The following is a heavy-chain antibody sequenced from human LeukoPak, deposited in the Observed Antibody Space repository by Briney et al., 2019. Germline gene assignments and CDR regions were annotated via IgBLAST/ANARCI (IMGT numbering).Heavy chain of an antibody. D-gene: IGHD3-10*01. J-gene: IGHJ4*02. Sequence: SETLSLTCAVYGGSFSGYYWSWIRQPPGKGLEWIGEINHSGSTNYNPSLKSRVTISGDTSKNQFSLKLSSVTAADTAVYYCARGRVPHADGSGRAGGYYFDYWGQGTLVTVSS. CDR3: ARGRVPHADGSGRAGGYYFDY. V-gene: IGHV4-34*01. CDR1: GGSFSGYY. CDR2: INHSGST.